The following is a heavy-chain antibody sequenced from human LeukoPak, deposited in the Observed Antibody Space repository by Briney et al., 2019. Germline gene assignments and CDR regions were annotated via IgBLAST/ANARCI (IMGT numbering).Heavy chain of an antibody. CDR1: GMTFSSFG. V-gene: IGHV3-33*01. D-gene: IGHD4-11*01. CDR2: IWYDGSNK. Sequence: GGSLRLSCAASGMTFSSFGMHWVRQAPGKGLEWVAFIWYDGSNKYYADSVKGRFTISRDSSKNTLYLQMNSLTAEDTAVYYCARDSPVSAGPFDPWGQGTLVTVSS. J-gene: IGHJ5*02. CDR3: ARDSPVSAGPFDP.